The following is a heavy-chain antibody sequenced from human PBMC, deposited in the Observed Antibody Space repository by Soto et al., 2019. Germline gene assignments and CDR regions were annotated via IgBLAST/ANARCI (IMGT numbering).Heavy chain of an antibody. CDR1: GFTFSNAW. CDR3: ARSGYGDYNAFDI. D-gene: IGHD4-17*01. Sequence: GSLRLSCAASGFTFSNAWMNWVRQAPGKGLEWVSSISSSSSYIYYADSVKGRFTISRDNAKNSLYLQMNSLRAEDTAVYYCARSGYGDYNAFDIWGQGTMVTVSS. V-gene: IGHV3-21*01. CDR2: ISSSSSYI. J-gene: IGHJ3*02.